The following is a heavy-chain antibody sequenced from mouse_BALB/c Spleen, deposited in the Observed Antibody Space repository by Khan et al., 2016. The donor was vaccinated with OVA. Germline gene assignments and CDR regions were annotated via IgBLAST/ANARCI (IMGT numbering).Heavy chain of an antibody. CDR2: IYHSGSI. CDR1: GYSITSGYS. J-gene: IGHJ4*01. V-gene: IGHV3-1*02. D-gene: IGHD2-1*01. Sequence: EVQLQESGPDLVKPSQSLSLTCTVTGYSITSGYSWHWIRQFPGNKLEWVGYIYHSGSINYNPSLKSRFSIPRDTSKNLFFLQLNSVTTEDTATYYCARDGNYMDYWGPGTSVTVSS. CDR3: ARDGNYMDY.